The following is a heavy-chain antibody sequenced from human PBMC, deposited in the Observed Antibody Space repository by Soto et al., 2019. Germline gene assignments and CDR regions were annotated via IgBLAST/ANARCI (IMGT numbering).Heavy chain of an antibody. D-gene: IGHD3-3*01. Sequence: QVQLVESGGGVVQPGRSLRLSFAASGFTFSSYGMHWVRQAPGKGLEWVAVLWYDGSNKYYADSVKGRFTISRANSKNTLYLQMNSLRAEGTAVYYCAMAGLGCDFWSGWHHDAFGICGQGTMVTVSA. V-gene: IGHV3-33*01. CDR3: AMAGLGCDFWSGWHHDAFGI. CDR1: GFTFSSYG. CDR2: LWYDGSNK. J-gene: IGHJ3*02.